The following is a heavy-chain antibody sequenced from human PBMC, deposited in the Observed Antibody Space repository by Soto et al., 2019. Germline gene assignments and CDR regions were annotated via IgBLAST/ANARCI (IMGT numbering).Heavy chain of an antibody. CDR3: ARDHEIDSSS. CDR2: IWYDGSNK. CDR1: GFTFSSYG. V-gene: IGHV3-33*01. J-gene: IGHJ4*02. D-gene: IGHD6-13*01. Sequence: QVQLVESGGGVVQPGRSLRLSCAASGFTFSSYGMHWVRQAPGKGLEWVAVIWYDGSNKYYADSVKGRFTISRDNSKNTLYLQMNSLRAEDTAVDYCARDHEIDSSSWVQGTLVTVS.